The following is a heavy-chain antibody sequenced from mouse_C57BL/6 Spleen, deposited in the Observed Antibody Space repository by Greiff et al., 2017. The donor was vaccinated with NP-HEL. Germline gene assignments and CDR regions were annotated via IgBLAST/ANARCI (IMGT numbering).Heavy chain of an antibody. Sequence: VMLVESGPGLVAPSQSLSITCTVSGFSLTSYAISWVRQPPGKGLEWLGVIWTGGGTNYNSALKSRLSISKDNSKSQVFLKMNSLQTDDTARYYCARMSYGSRGYYFDYWGQGTTLTVSS. CDR3: ARMSYGSRGYYFDY. CDR1: GFSLTSYA. J-gene: IGHJ2*01. CDR2: IWTGGGT. D-gene: IGHD1-1*01. V-gene: IGHV2-9-1*01.